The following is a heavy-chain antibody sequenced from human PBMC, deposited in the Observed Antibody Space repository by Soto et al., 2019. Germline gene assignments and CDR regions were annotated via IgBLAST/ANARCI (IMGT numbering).Heavy chain of an antibody. D-gene: IGHD3-16*01. Sequence: QVQLVQSGGEVKRPGASVRVSCKTSGYSFTNYGLSWLRQAPGQGLEWMGWISAYNGNTDYPQKFQGRVTMTTDTSTSTAYMELRSPRSDDTAVYYCARDRLTLTTSLVFDYWGQGTLVTVSS. CDR3: ARDRLTLTTSLVFDY. V-gene: IGHV1-18*01. J-gene: IGHJ4*02. CDR1: GYSFTNYG. CDR2: ISAYNGNT.